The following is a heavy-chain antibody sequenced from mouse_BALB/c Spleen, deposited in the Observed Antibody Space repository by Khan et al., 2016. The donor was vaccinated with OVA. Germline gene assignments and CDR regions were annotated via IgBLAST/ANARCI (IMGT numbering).Heavy chain of an antibody. CDR1: GFSLSNYG. V-gene: IGHV2-9*02. J-gene: IGHJ3*01. Sequence: QVQLKESGPGLVAPSQTLSITCTVSGFSLSNYGVHWVRQPPGQGLEWLGVIWAGGSTNHNSALMSRLSISKDDSKSQVFLIMNSLQDDDTAMYYGARAFYNGAWFAYWGQGTLVTVSA. CDR2: IWAGGST. CDR3: ARAFYNGAWFAY. D-gene: IGHD1-3*01.